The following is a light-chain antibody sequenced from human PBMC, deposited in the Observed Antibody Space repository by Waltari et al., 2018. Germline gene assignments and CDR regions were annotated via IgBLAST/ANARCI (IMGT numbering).Light chain of an antibody. V-gene: IGKV3-20*01. CDR2: GAS. Sequence: EIVLTQSPGTLSLSPGERATLSCRASQSVSSSYLAWYQQKPGQAPRLLIYGASSRATGSPDRISGSGSGTDCTLPLSSLEPEDFAVYYCQQHGTSPVTFGQGTKVEIK. J-gene: IGKJ2*01. CDR1: QSVSSSY. CDR3: QQHGTSPVT.